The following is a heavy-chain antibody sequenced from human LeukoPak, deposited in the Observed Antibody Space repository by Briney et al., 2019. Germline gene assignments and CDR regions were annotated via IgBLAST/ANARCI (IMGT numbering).Heavy chain of an antibody. J-gene: IGHJ6*02. CDR2: IWYDGSNK. CDR3: ARESSSPDPYYYYYGMDV. Sequence: GSLRLSCAASGFTFSSYGMHWVRQAPGKGLEWVAVIWYDGSNKYYADSVKGRFTISRDNSKNTLYLQMNSLRAEDTAVYYCARESSSPDPYYYYYGMDVWGQGTTVTVSS. V-gene: IGHV3-33*01. CDR1: GFTFSSYG. D-gene: IGHD6-6*01.